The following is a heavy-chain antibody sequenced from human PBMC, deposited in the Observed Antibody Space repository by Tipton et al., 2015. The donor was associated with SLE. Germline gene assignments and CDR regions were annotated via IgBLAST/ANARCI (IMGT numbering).Heavy chain of an antibody. J-gene: IGHJ3*02. CDR3: ARQGGYTYDIGAFDI. D-gene: IGHD5-18*01. Sequence: QLVQSGAQVRKPGESLKISCKTSGYDFAKYWIGWVRQMPGKGLEWMGLIYPDDSDTRYSSSFQGQVTISADTSVSTAYLQWSSLKASDTATYYWARQGGYTYDIGAFDIWGQGTMVNAFS. V-gene: IGHV5-51*01. CDR2: IYPDDSDT. CDR1: GYDFAKYW.